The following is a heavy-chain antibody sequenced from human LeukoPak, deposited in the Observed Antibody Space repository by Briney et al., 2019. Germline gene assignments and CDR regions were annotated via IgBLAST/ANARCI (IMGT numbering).Heavy chain of an antibody. CDR1: GFTFTNYG. CDR2: IWYDGSLK. J-gene: IGHJ4*01. D-gene: IGHD3-22*01. V-gene: IGHV3-33*03. CDR3: ASSDDSSYRPWF. Sequence: GRSLRLSRAASGFTFTNYGMHWVRQAPGTGLEWVALIWYDGSLKYYADSLKGRFTISRDNSQNTLYLQLNSLRVEDTAVYYCASSDDSSYRPWFWGQGTLVTVSS.